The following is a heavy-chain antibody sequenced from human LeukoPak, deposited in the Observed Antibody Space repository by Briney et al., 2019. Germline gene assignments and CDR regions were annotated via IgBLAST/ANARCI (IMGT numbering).Heavy chain of an antibody. Sequence: SETLSLTCTVSGGSISSSNYYWGWIRQPPGKGLEWIGSIYYSGSTYYKSSLKSRITISVDTSKNQFSLKLSSVAAADTAVYYCARNVTGGSSGYWRFDYWGQGTLVTVSS. CDR3: ARNVTGGSSGYWRFDY. CDR1: GGSISSSNYY. V-gene: IGHV4-39*01. J-gene: IGHJ4*02. D-gene: IGHD3-22*01. CDR2: IYYSGST.